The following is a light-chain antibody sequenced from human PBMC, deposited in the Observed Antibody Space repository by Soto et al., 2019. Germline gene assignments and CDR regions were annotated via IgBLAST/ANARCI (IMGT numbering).Light chain of an antibody. CDR3: QQYGNEGT. CDR2: GAS. V-gene: IGKV3-20*01. CDR1: QSISSSH. Sequence: EIVLTQSPGTMSLSPGERATLSCRASQSISSSHLAWYQQKPDQTPRLLIYGASNRATGIPDRFSGSGSGTDFTLTISRLEPEDFAVYYCQQYGNEGTFGHGTQVELK. J-gene: IGKJ3*01.